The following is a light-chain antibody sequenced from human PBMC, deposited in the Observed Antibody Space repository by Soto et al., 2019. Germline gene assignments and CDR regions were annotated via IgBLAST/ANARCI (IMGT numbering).Light chain of an antibody. V-gene: IGKV3-20*01. J-gene: IGKJ4*01. Sequence: EIVLTQSPGTLSLSPGEGATLSCRASQSVNGNYLAWYQQKPGQAPRLLIYGASSRATGIPDRFSGSGSGTDFTLTISRLEPEDFAVYYCQQYGSSPPITFGGGTKVDIK. CDR3: QQYGSSPPIT. CDR1: QSVNGNY. CDR2: GAS.